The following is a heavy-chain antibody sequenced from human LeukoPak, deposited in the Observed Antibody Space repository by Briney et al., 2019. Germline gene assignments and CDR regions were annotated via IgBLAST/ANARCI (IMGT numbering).Heavy chain of an antibody. CDR1: GFTFSSYA. D-gene: IGHD6-19*01. V-gene: IGHV3-23*01. Sequence: GGSLRLSCAASGFTFSSYAMSWVRQAPGKGLEWVSGITTGGRPYYADSVKGRFTISRDNSKNTLYLQVNSLRAEDTAAYYCAKSEGSSSARRFDYWGQGTLVTVSS. CDR2: ITTGGRP. CDR3: AKSEGSSSARRFDY. J-gene: IGHJ4*02.